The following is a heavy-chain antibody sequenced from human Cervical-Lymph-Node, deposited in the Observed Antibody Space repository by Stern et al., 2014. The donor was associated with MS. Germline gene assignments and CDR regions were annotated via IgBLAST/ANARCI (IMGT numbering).Heavy chain of an antibody. D-gene: IGHD2-2*01. Sequence: QLQLQESGPGLVQPSQTLSLTCTVSGGSISSGDYYWSWIRQPPGKGLAWIGYIYYSGSTYYNPSLKSRVTISVDTSKNQFSLKLSSVTAADTAVYYCASANCSSTSCPNWFDPWGQGTLVTVSS. J-gene: IGHJ5*02. V-gene: IGHV4-30-4*01. CDR2: IYYSGST. CDR3: ASANCSSTSCPNWFDP. CDR1: GGSISSGDYY.